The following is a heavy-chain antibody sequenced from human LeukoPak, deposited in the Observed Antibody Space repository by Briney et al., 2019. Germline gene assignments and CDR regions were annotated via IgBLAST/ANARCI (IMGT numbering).Heavy chain of an antibody. CDR2: IIPIFGTA. V-gene: IGHV1-69*13. D-gene: IGHD4-17*01. Sequence: SVKVSCKASGGTFSSYAISWVRQAPGQGLEWMGGIIPIFGTANYAQKFQGRVTITADESTSTAYMELSSLRSEDTAVYYCARDGESYGDYEGYWGQGTLSPSPQ. CDR3: ARDGESYGDYEGY. CDR1: GGTFSSYA. J-gene: IGHJ4*02.